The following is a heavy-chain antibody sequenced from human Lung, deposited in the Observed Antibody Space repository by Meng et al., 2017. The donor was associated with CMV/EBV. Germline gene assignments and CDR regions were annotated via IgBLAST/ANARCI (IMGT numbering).Heavy chain of an antibody. D-gene: IGHD3-3*01. CDR3: ARGGFWLGHYSWFDP. V-gene: IGHV1-69*10. Sequence: SVKVSCKASGGPFSNYAVSWVRQAPGQGLEWMGGIIPMLEITNYAQKFQGRVTITAVKSTGTAFMELSSLRSDDTAVYYCARGGFWLGHYSWFDPWGQGTLVXVSS. J-gene: IGHJ5*02. CDR1: GGPFSNYA. CDR2: IIPMLEIT.